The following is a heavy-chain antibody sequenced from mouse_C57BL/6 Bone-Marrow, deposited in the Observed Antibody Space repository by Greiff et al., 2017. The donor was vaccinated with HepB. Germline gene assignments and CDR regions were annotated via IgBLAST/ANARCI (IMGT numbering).Heavy chain of an antibody. CDR1: GFTFNTYA. CDR2: IRSKSSNYET. CDR3: VRAVYGNYGFAY. Sequence: EVMLVESGGGLVQPQGSLKLSCAASGFTFNTYAMHWVRQDPGKGLEWVARIRSKSSNYETYYDDSVKDRLTISRDESQSMLYLQMNNLKTEDTAMYYCVRAVYGNYGFAYWGQGTLVTVSA. J-gene: IGHJ3*01. V-gene: IGHV10-3*01. D-gene: IGHD2-1*01.